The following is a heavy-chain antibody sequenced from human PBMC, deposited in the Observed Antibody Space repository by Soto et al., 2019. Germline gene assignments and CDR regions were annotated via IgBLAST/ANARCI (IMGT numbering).Heavy chain of an antibody. V-gene: IGHV3-23*01. CDR1: GFTFSSYA. J-gene: IGHJ6*02. CDR2: ISGSGGST. Sequence: SGGSLRLSCAASGFTFSSYAMSWVRQAPGKGLEWVSAISGSGGSTYYADSVKGRFTISRDNSKNTLYLQMNSLRAEDTAVYYCAKRIVGATRYYYGMDVWGQGTTVTVSS. CDR3: AKRIVGATRYYYGMDV. D-gene: IGHD1-26*01.